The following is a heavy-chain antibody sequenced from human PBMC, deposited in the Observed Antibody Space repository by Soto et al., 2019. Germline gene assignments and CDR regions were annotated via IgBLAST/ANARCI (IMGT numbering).Heavy chain of an antibody. CDR3: ARFKGCSGGSCYSNFDY. V-gene: IGHV3-33*01. Sequence: GGSLRLSCAASGFTFSSYGMHWVRQAPGKGLEWVAVIWYDGSNKYYADSVKGRFTISRDNSKNTLYLQMNSLRAEDTAVYYCARFKGCSGGSCYSNFDYWGQGTLVTVSS. D-gene: IGHD2-15*01. CDR1: GFTFSSYG. CDR2: IWYDGSNK. J-gene: IGHJ4*02.